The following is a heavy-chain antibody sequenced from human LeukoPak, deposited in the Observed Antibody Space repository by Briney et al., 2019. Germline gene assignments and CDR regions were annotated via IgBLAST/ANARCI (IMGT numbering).Heavy chain of an antibody. Sequence: SETLSLTCAVSGYSISSGYNWGWIRQPPGKGLEWVATVSHSGTTCYNPSLQSRVTVSIDASNNQFSLKLTSVTAADTAIYYCARFGSTSGRGFDPWGQGTLVTVSS. D-gene: IGHD2-2*01. CDR1: GYSISSGYN. CDR2: VSHSGTT. V-gene: IGHV4-38-2*01. CDR3: ARFGSTSGRGFDP. J-gene: IGHJ5*02.